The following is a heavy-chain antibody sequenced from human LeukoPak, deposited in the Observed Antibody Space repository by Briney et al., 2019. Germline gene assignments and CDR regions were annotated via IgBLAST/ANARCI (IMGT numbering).Heavy chain of an antibody. CDR1: GYSFTSYW. J-gene: IGHJ4*02. D-gene: IGHD5-24*01. CDR2: IYPGDSDT. V-gene: IGHV5-51*01. CDR3: ARSAWGGDGYNLNFDY. Sequence: GESLKISWKGSGYSFTSYWIGWVRQMPGKGLEWMGIIYPGDSDTRYSPSFQGQVTISADKSISTAYLQWSSLKASDTAMYYCARSAWGGDGYNLNFDYWGQGTLVTVSS.